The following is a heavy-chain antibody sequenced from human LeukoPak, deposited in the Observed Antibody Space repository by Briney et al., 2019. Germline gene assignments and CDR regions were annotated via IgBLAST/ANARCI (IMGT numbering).Heavy chain of an antibody. Sequence: GASVKVSCKASGYTFTGYYMHWVRQAPRQGLEWMGRINPNSGGTNYAQKFQGRVTMTRDTSISTAYMELSRLRSDDTAVYYCARAKDIVVVVALDNWGQGTLVTVSS. D-gene: IGHD2-15*01. CDR2: INPNSGGT. CDR1: GYTFTGYY. J-gene: IGHJ4*02. V-gene: IGHV1-2*06. CDR3: ARAKDIVVVVALDN.